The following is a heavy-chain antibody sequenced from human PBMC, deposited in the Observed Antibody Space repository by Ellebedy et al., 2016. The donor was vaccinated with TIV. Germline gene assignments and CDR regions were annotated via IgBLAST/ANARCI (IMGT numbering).Heavy chain of an antibody. CDR2: ISSGSSYI. CDR3: ARLEGERYDGYGMDV. J-gene: IGHJ6*02. D-gene: IGHD1-1*01. V-gene: IGHV3-21*01. Sequence: GESLKISXAASGFTFSTYAMSWVRQAPGKGLEWVSYISSGSSYIFYADSMKGRFTISRDNAKNSLYLQMNSLRADDTAVYYCARLEGERYDGYGMDVWGQGTTVTVSS. CDR1: GFTFSTYA.